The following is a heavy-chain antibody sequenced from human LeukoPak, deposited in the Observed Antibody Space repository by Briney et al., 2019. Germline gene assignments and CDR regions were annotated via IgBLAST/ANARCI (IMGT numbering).Heavy chain of an antibody. CDR2: IYSGGST. J-gene: IGHJ6*02. CDR1: GVTVSSNY. V-gene: IGHV3-66*01. D-gene: IGHD3-16*01. CDR3: AKGLGPYYYYYYGMDV. Sequence: GGSLRLSCAASGVTVSSNYMSWVRQAPGKGLEWVSVIYSGGSTYYTDSVKGRFTISRDNSKNTLYLQMNSLRAEDTAVYYCAKGLGPYYYYYYGMDVWGQGTTVTVSS.